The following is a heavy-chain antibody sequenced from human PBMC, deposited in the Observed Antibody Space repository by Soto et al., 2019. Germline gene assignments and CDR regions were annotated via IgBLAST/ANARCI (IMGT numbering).Heavy chain of an antibody. D-gene: IGHD3-10*01. CDR3: ARKPINVLLWFGELAYFDY. CDR1: GGSFRGYY. V-gene: IGHV4-34*01. Sequence: LSLTCAVYGGSFRGYYWSWIRQPPGKGLEWIGEINHSGSTNYNPSLKSRVTISVDTSKNQFSLKLSSVTAADTAVYYCARKPINVLLWFGELAYFDYWGQGTLVTVS. J-gene: IGHJ4*02. CDR2: INHSGST.